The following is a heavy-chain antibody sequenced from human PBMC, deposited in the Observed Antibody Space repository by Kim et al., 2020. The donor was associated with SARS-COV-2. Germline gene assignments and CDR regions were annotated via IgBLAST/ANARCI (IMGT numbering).Heavy chain of an antibody. CDR3: ASGTQTGFDY. CDR2: GT. J-gene: IGHJ4*02. Sequence: GTNYARKFQGRVTMTRDTSISTAYMELSSLTSDDTAVYYCASGTQTGFDYWGQGTLVTVSS. V-gene: IGHV1-2*02. D-gene: IGHD1-1*01.